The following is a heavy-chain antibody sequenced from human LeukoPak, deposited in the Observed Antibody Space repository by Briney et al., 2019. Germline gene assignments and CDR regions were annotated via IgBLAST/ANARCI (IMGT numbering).Heavy chain of an antibody. CDR3: ARVPRGCGGLTFCYYYYGMDV. CDR2: IIPIFGTA. D-gene: IGHD2-21*01. J-gene: IGHJ6*02. V-gene: IGHV1-69*06. CDR1: GGTFSSYA. Sequence: SVKVSCKASGGTFSSYAISWVRQAPGQGLEWMGGIIPIFGTANYAQKFQGRVTITADKSTSTAYMELSSLRSEDTAVYYCARVPRGCGGLTFCYYYYGMDVWGQGTTVTVSS.